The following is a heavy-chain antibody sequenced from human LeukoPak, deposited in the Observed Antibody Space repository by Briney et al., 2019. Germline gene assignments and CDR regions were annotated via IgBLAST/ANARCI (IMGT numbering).Heavy chain of an antibody. V-gene: IGHV3-64D*09. CDR3: VKAILFGSVSYYAD. Sequence: GGSLRLSCSASGFTFSNFPMHWVRQAPGKGLEYVSAVSTDGGSTYYADSVRGRFTISRDNSKNTLSLQMGSLRAEDTAVYYCVKAILFGSVSYYADWGQGTLVTVSS. J-gene: IGHJ4*02. CDR1: GFTFSNFP. CDR2: VSTDGGST. D-gene: IGHD3-22*01.